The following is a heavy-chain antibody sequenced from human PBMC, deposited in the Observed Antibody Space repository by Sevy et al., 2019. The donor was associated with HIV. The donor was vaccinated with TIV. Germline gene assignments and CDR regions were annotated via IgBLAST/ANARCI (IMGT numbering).Heavy chain of an antibody. Sequence: GGSPRLSCAASKFTVSSHYMTWVRQAPGKGLEWVSGIYSGGGTYYADSVKGRFTISRDTSKNTLYLQMNSLRAEDTAVYYCARGGLYGAKVGYYFDYWGQGTLVTVSS. CDR2: IYSGGGT. D-gene: IGHD4-17*01. CDR3: ARGGLYGAKVGYYFDY. J-gene: IGHJ4*02. CDR1: KFTVSSHY. V-gene: IGHV3-53*01.